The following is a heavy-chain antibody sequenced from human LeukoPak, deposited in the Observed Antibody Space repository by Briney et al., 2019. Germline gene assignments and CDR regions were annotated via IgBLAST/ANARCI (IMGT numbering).Heavy chain of an antibody. J-gene: IGHJ4*02. CDR3: TTNYYDSSGYYYSSTD. D-gene: IGHD3-22*01. CDR1: GFTFSNAW. Sequence: GGSLRLSCAASGFTFSNAWMSWVRQAPGKGLEWVGRIKSKTDGGTTDHAAPVKGRFTISRDDSKNTLYLQMNSLKTEDTAVYYCTTNYYDSSGYYYSSTDWGQGTLVTVSS. CDR2: IKSKTDGGTT. V-gene: IGHV3-15*01.